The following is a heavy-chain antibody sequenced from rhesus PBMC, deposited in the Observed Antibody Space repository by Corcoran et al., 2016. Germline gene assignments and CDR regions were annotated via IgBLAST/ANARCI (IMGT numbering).Heavy chain of an antibody. J-gene: IGHJ4*01. D-gene: IGHD6-25*01. V-gene: IGHV4-80*01. Sequence: QLQLQESGPGLVKPSETLSVTCAVSGGSISSYWWSWLRQPPGKGLEWIGEINGNSGSTNYNPSLKSRVTISKDASKNQFSLKLSSVTAADTAVYYCARYIATAFGYWGQGVLVTVSS. CDR3: ARYIATAFGY. CDR2: INGNSGST. CDR1: GGSISSYW.